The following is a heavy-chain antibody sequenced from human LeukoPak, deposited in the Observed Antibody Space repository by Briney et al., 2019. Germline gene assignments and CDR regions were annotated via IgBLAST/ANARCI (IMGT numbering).Heavy chain of an antibody. CDR3: ARDRVPDAFDI. CDR1: GGSISSYY. J-gene: IGHJ3*02. D-gene: IGHD2-2*01. Sequence: SETLSLTCTVSGGSISSYYWSWIRQPPGKGLEWIGSIYYSGSTYYNPSLKSRVTISVDTSKNQFSLKLSSVTAADTAVYYCARDRVPDAFDIWGQGTMVTVSS. V-gene: IGHV4-39*07. CDR2: IYYSGST.